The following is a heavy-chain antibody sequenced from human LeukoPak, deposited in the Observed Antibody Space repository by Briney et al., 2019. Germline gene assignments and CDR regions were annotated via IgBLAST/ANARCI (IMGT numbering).Heavy chain of an antibody. D-gene: IGHD6-13*01. CDR1: GYTFTSYG. CDR2: ISAYNGNT. CDR3: ARARSIAAAGTLYYFDY. J-gene: IGHJ4*02. Sequence: ASVKVSCKASGYTFTSYGISWVRQAPGQGLEWMGWISAYNGNTNYAQKLQGRVTMTRDTSTSTVYMELSSLRSEDTAVYYCARARSIAAAGTLYYFDYWGQGTLVTVSS. V-gene: IGHV1-18*01.